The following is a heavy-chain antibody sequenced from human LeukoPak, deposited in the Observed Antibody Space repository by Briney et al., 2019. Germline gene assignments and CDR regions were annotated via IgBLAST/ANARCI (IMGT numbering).Heavy chain of an antibody. D-gene: IGHD2-2*02. J-gene: IGHJ6*02. V-gene: IGHV1-24*01. Sequence: ASVKVSCKVSGYTLTELSMHWVRQAPGKGLEWMGGFDPEDGETIYAQKFQGGVTMTEDTSTDTAYMELSSLRSEGTAVYYCATRTLGDVVVPAAILPGRTYGMDVWGQGTTVTVSS. CDR2: FDPEDGET. CDR1: GYTLTELS. CDR3: ATRTLGDVVVPAAILPGRTYGMDV.